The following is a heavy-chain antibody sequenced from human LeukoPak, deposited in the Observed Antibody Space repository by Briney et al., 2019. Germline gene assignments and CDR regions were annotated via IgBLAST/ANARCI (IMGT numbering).Heavy chain of an antibody. CDR3: AREGYCSSTSCQRDYYGMDV. D-gene: IGHD2-2*01. V-gene: IGHV3-48*03. CDR1: GFTFTTYE. J-gene: IGHJ6*02. CDR2: ISGSGSSI. Sequence: PGGSLRLSCAASGFTFTTYEMNWVRQAPGKGLEWVSYISGSGSSIYYADSVEGRFTISRDNAKHSLYLQMNSLRAEDTAVYYCAREGYCSSTSCQRDYYGMDVWGQGTTVTVSS.